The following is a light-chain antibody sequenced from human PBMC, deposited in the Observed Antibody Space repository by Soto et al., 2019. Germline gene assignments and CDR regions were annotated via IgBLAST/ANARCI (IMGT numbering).Light chain of an antibody. J-gene: IGLJ1*01. CDR2: EVS. CDR3: NSYTGSSTRFV. Sequence: QSALTQPASVSGSPGQSVTISCTGTSSDVCAYNYVSWYQQHPGKAPKLMIYEVSNRPSGVSNRFSGSKSGNTASLTISGLQAEDEADYYCNSYTGSSTRFVFGTGTKVTVL. CDR1: SSDVCAYNY. V-gene: IGLV2-14*01.